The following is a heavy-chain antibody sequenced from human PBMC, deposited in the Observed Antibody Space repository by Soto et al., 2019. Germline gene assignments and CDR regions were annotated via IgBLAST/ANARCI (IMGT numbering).Heavy chain of an antibody. CDR1: VGSISSSSYY. V-gene: IGHV4-39*01. CDR3: ARSLNKVTTHY. Sequence: PSETLSLTCTFPVGSISSSSYYCGWVRQPPGKGLEWIGSIYYSGSTYYNPSLKSRVTISVDTSKNQFSLKLSSVTAADTAVYYCARSLNKVTTHYWGEGTLVTVS. J-gene: IGHJ4*02. CDR2: IYYSGST. D-gene: IGHD4-4*01.